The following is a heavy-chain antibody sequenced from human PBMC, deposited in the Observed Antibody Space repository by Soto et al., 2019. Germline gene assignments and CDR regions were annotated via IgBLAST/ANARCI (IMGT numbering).Heavy chain of an antibody. Sequence: QVQLVQSGAEVKKPESSVKVSCKAPGGTFSTYAISWVRQAPGQGLEWMGGIIPMFGTANYAQRFQDRVTITADDSTNTVYLELSSLRAEDTAVYFCASGIQLWLRRINNGYSGWGQGTLVTGSS. D-gene: IGHD5-18*01. CDR2: IIPMFGTA. CDR1: GGTFSTYA. J-gene: IGHJ4*02. CDR3: ASGIQLWLRRINNGYSG. V-gene: IGHV1-69*12.